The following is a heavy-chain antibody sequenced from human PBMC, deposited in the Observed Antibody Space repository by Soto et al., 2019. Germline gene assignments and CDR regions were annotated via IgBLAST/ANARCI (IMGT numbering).Heavy chain of an antibody. V-gene: IGHV1-69*13. CDR2: IIPIFGTA. CDR3: ARDDYPKLRYFDLAPGADYYYGMDV. Sequence: SVKVSCKASGGTFSSYAISWVRQAPGQGLEWMGGIIPIFGTANYAQKFQGRVTITADESTSTAYMELSSLRSEDTAVYYCARDDYPKLRYFDLAPGADYYYGMDVWGQGTTVTVSS. D-gene: IGHD3-9*01. J-gene: IGHJ6*02. CDR1: GGTFSSYA.